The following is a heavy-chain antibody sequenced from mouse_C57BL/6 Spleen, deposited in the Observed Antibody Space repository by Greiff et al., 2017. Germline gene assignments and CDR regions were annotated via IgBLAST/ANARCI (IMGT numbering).Heavy chain of an antibody. D-gene: IGHD2-4*01. CDR3: ARSNDYDVNYFDY. CDR1: YFAFMASA. J-gene: IGHJ2*01. Sequence: LKESGAELVRPGSSVKLSCKDSYFAFMASAMHWVKQRPGHGLEWIGSFTMYSDATEYSETFKGKAPLTANTSSSTAYMELSSLTSEDSAVYYCARSNDYDVNYFDYWGQGTTLTVSS. CDR2: FTMYSDAT. V-gene: IGHV1-49*01.